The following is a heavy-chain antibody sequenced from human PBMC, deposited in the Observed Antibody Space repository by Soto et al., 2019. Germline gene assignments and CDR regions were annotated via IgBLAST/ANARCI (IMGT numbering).Heavy chain of an antibody. D-gene: IGHD5-12*01. Sequence: TSETLSLTCAVSGYSISSGYYWGWIRQPPGKGLEWIGSIYHSGSTYYNPSLKSRVTISRDNAKNSLYLQMNSLRAQDTAVYYCARGAPGRDGYNLDFQHWGQGTLVTVSS. CDR3: ARGAPGRDGYNLDFQH. V-gene: IGHV4-38-2*01. CDR1: GYSISSGYY. CDR2: IYHSGST. J-gene: IGHJ1*01.